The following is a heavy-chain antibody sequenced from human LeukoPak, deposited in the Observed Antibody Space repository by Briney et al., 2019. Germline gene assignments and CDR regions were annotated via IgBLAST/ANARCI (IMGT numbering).Heavy chain of an antibody. CDR1: GFTFSNAW. J-gene: IGHJ6*02. V-gene: IGHV3-15*01. D-gene: IGHD6-13*01. Sequence: GGSLRLSCAASGFTFSNAWMSWVRQAPGKGLEWVGRIKSKTDGGTTDYAAPVKGRFTISRDDSKNTRYLQMNSLKTEDTAVYYCTTGSAAGGYYYYYYGMDVWGQGTTVTVSS. CDR2: IKSKTDGGTT. CDR3: TTGSAAGGYYYYYYGMDV.